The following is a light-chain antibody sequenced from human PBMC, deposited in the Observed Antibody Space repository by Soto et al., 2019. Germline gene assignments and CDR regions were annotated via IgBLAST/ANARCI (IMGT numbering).Light chain of an antibody. V-gene: IGKV1-16*01. Sequence: DIQMTQSPSSLSASVGDRVTITCRASQGINIFLLWFQQKPGKAPKSLIYAASNLRSGVPSRFSGSGSGTNFTLTIRSLQPEDFATDYCQQYSSYPGTFGQGTKVEIK. CDR2: AAS. CDR3: QQYSSYPGT. CDR1: QGINIF. J-gene: IGKJ1*01.